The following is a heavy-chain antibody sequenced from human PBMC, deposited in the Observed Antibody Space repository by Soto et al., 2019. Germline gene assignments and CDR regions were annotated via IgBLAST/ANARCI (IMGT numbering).Heavy chain of an antibody. Sequence: QVQLVQSGAEVKKPGSSVKVSCKASGGTFSSYAISWVRQAPGQGLEWMGGIIPIFGTANYAQKFQGRVTITADESTSTAYMELSSLRSEDTAVYYCARDERYRGSYEQLRAFDIWGQGTMVTVSS. CDR1: GGTFSSYA. CDR2: IIPIFGTA. V-gene: IGHV1-69*01. CDR3: ARDERYRGSYEQLRAFDI. J-gene: IGHJ3*02. D-gene: IGHD1-26*01.